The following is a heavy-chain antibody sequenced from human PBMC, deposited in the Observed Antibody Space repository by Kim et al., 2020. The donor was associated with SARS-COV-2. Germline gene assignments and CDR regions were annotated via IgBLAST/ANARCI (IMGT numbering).Heavy chain of an antibody. CDR2: IYYSGST. Sequence: SETLSLTCTVSGGSISSGGYYWSWIRQHPGKGLEWIGYIYYSGSTYYNPSLKSRVTISVDTSKNQFSLKLSSVTAADTAVYYCARDSNPFMVRELNWFDPWGQGTLVTVSS. D-gene: IGHD3-10*01. CDR1: GGSISSGGYY. J-gene: IGHJ5*02. CDR3: ARDSNPFMVRELNWFDP. V-gene: IGHV4-31*03.